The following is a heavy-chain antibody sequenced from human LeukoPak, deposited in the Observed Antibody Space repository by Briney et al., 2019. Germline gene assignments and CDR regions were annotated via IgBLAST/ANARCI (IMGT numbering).Heavy chain of an antibody. V-gene: IGHV4-59*01. J-gene: IGHJ3*02. CDR3: AREPYSDAFDI. CDR2: IYYSGST. Sequence: SETLSLTCTVSGGSISSYYWSWIRQPPGKGLEWIGYIYYSGSTNYNPSLKSRVTISVDTSKNQFSLKLSSVTAADTAVYYCAREPYSDAFDIWGQGTMVTVPS. D-gene: IGHD4-11*01. CDR1: GGSISSYY.